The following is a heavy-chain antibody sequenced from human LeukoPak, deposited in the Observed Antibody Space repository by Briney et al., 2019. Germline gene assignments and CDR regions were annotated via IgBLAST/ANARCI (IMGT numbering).Heavy chain of an antibody. V-gene: IGHV3-30*02. CDR1: GFTFSSYG. D-gene: IGHD6-19*01. CDR3: AKSHGVAGGFDY. J-gene: IGHJ4*02. CDR2: IRYDGSNK. Sequence: PGGSLRLPCAASGFTFSSYGMHWVRQAPGKGLEGVAFIRYDGSNKYYADSVKGRFTISRDNSKNTLYLQMNSLRAEDTAVYYCAKSHGVAGGFDYWGQGTLVTVSS.